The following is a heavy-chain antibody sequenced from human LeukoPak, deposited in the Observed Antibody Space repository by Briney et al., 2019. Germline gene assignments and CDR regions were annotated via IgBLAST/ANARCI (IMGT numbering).Heavy chain of an antibody. V-gene: IGHV1-69*04. CDR2: IIPILGIA. D-gene: IGHD5-12*01. CDR3: AGEGYSGYENPCY. CDR1: GGTFSSYA. Sequence: SVKVSCKASGGTFSSYAISWVRQAPGQGLEWMGRIIPILGIANYAQKFQGRVTITADKSTSTAYMELSSLRSEDTAVYYCAGEGYSGYENPCYWGQGTLVTVSS. J-gene: IGHJ4*02.